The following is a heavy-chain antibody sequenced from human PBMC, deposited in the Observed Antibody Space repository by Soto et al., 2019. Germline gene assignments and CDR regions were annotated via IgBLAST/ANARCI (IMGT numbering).Heavy chain of an antibody. CDR3: AREHGVGGQAGFAA. D-gene: IGHD3-16*01. Sequence: QVQLVESGGGVVQPGRSLRLSCAASGFSFRNYAMHWVRQTPGKGLEWVALISYDGSNIRYADSVKGRFTISRDNSKNSPSLQMNSLRSDDTAVDDCAREHGVGGQAGFAAWGQGTLVTVSS. CDR1: GFSFRNYA. CDR2: ISYDGSNI. V-gene: IGHV3-30-3*01. J-gene: IGHJ5*02.